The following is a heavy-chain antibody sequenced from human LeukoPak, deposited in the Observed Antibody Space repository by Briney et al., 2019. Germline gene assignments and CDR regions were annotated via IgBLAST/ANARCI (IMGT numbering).Heavy chain of an antibody. Sequence: PSETLSLTCAVYGGSFSGYYWSWIRPPPGKGLEWIGRIYTSGSTNYNPSLKSRVTMSVDTSKNQFSLKLSSVTAADTAVYYCARAGSGWYRGDHFDYWGQGTLVTVSS. V-gene: IGHV4-59*10. D-gene: IGHD6-19*01. CDR3: ARAGSGWYRGDHFDY. CDR2: IYTSGST. CDR1: GGSFSGYY. J-gene: IGHJ4*02.